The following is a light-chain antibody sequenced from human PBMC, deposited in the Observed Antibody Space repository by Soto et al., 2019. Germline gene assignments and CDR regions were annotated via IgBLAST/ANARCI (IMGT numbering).Light chain of an antibody. CDR1: SGDVGDSKY. CDR2: DVT. Sequence: QSALTQPASVSGSPGQAITISCTGTSGDVGDSKYVSWYQQQPGKAPKLMIHDVTNWPSGVSNRFSGSKSGNTASLTISGLQADDEAYYYCSSYTTASRWVFGGGTKLTVL. J-gene: IGLJ3*02. CDR3: SSYTTASRWV. V-gene: IGLV2-14*01.